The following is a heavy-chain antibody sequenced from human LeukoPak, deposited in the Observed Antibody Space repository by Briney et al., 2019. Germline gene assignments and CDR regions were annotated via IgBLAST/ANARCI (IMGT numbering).Heavy chain of an antibody. CDR1: GGSISSGGYS. V-gene: IGHV4-30-2*01. CDR3: ARAPDYGDYSPNWFDP. CDR2: IYHSGST. D-gene: IGHD4-17*01. J-gene: IGHJ5*02. Sequence: SQTLSLTCAVSGGSISSGGYSWSWIRQPPGKGLEWIGYIYHSGSTYYNPSLKSRVTISVDRSKNQFSLKLSSVTAADTAVYYCARAPDYGDYSPNWFDPWGQGTLVTVSS.